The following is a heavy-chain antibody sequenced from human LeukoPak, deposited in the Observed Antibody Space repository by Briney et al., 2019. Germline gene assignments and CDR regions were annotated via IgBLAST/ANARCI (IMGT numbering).Heavy chain of an antibody. CDR1: GFTLRRHW. D-gene: IGHD3-10*01. V-gene: IGHV3-74*01. CDR2: IESDGSGA. Sequence: PGGSLRLSCAASGFTLRRHWMHWVRQAPGKGLVWVSHIESDGSGATYADSVKGRFTISRGNSKNTLYLQLNSLRAEDTAVYYCAKDHSSGYPYAFDIWGQGTMVTVSS. CDR3: AKDHSSGYPYAFDI. J-gene: IGHJ3*02.